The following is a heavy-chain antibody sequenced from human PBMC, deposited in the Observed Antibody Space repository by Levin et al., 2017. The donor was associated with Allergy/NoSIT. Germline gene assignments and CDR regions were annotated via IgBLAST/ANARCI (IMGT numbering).Heavy chain of an antibody. CDR1: GGSISSYY. J-gene: IGHJ4*02. CDR2: IYYSGST. Sequence: PSETLSLTCTVSGGSISSYYWSWIRQPPGKGLEWIGYIYYSGSTNYNPSLKSRVTISVDTSKNQFSLKLSSVTAADTAVYYCARHTTIFGVVIGIFDYWGQGTLVTVSS. D-gene: IGHD3-3*01. V-gene: IGHV4-59*08. CDR3: ARHTTIFGVVIGIFDY.